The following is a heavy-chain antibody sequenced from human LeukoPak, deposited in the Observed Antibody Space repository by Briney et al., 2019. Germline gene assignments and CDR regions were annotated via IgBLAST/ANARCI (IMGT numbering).Heavy chain of an antibody. CDR1: GYTFTGYY. CDR3: ARMTVSGRDNWFDP. Sequence: ASVKVSCKASGYTFTGYYMHWVRQAPGQGLEWMGWINPNSGGTNYAQKFQGRVTMTRDTSISTAYMELSSLRSEDTAVYYCARMTVSGRDNWFDPWGQGTLVTVSS. V-gene: IGHV1-2*02. CDR2: INPNSGGT. D-gene: IGHD6-19*01. J-gene: IGHJ5*02.